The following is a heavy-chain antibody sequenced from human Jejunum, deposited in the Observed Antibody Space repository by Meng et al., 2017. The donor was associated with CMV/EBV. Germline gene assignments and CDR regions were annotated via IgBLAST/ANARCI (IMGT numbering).Heavy chain of an antibody. CDR1: FTNAW. Sequence: FTNAWMSWVRQAPGKGLEWVGRIRNKANSYTTLYAASVQDRFTVSRDDSKNSAYLQMNSLKTEDTAVYYCARVKKGLVGQTTFESWGQGTLVTVSS. CDR2: IRNKANSYTT. J-gene: IGHJ4*02. CDR3: ARVKKGLVGQTTFES. D-gene: IGHD1-26*01. V-gene: IGHV3-72*01.